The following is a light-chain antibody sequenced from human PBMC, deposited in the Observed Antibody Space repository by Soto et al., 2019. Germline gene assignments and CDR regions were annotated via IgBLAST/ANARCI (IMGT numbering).Light chain of an antibody. CDR2: GAF. V-gene: IGKV3-15*01. CDR1: QSVSSN. CDR3: RQYNDWPLT. Sequence: EIVMTQSPVTLSVSPGERVTVCCRASQSVSSNLACYQQKPGQAPSLLIYGAFTSATGIPARFSGTGSGTEFTLTISSLQSEDFALYYCRQYNDWPLTFGQGTKVDI. J-gene: IGKJ1*01.